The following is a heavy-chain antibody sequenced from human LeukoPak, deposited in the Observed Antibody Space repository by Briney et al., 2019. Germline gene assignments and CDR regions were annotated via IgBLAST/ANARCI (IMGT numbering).Heavy chain of an antibody. D-gene: IGHD1-1*01. CDR2: IHSDGSST. CDR1: GFTFSNYW. CDR3: ARGNAHAFDI. Sequence: GGSLRLSCAASGFTFSNYWMHWVRHAPGKGLVWVSRIHSDGSSTTSADSVKGRFIISRDNAENTLYLQMNSLRAEDTAVYFCARGNAHAFDIWGQGTMVTVSS. J-gene: IGHJ3*02. V-gene: IGHV3-74*01.